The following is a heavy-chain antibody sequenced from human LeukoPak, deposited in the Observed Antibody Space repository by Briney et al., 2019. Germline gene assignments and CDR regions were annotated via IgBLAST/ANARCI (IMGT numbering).Heavy chain of an antibody. CDR3: ARRGTGSHYYGMDV. Sequence: SETLSFTCSVPGGAISSSPYFWVWIRPPPGKGLEWIGSISYTGSTYYKPSLNSRVTISEDTSKKQSSLKLSSVTAADTAVYYCARRGTGSHYYGMDVWGQGTTVTVSS. V-gene: IGHV4-39*01. CDR1: GGAISSSPYF. D-gene: IGHD6-19*01. CDR2: ISYTGST. J-gene: IGHJ6*02.